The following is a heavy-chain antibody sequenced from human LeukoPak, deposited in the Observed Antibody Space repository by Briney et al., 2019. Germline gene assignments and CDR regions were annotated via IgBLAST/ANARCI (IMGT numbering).Heavy chain of an antibody. Sequence: LEASVKVSCKASGYTFTGYYMHWVRQAPGQGLEWMGWINPNSGGTNYAQKFQGRVTMTRDTSISTAYMDLSRLRSDDTAVYYCARDSARDYYYYYMDVWGKGTTVTVSS. CDR2: INPNSGGT. J-gene: IGHJ6*03. CDR3: ARDSARDYYYYYMDV. V-gene: IGHV1-2*02. CDR1: GYTFTGYY.